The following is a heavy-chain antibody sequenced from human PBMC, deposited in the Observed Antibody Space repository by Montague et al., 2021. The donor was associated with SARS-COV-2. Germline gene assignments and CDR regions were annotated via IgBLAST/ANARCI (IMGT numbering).Heavy chain of an antibody. V-gene: IGHV3-48*03. J-gene: IGHJ4*02. D-gene: IGHD3-22*01. CDR3: ARGNYDSSGNYPAYYFDN. Sequence: SLRLSCAASGFTFSSYEMNWVRQAPGKGLEWVSDISSGGGTMYYAGSVKGRFTISRDNAENSLYLQMNSLRAEDTAVYYCARGNYDSSGNYPAYYFDNWGQGTLVTVSS. CDR2: ISSGGGTM. CDR1: GFTFSSYE.